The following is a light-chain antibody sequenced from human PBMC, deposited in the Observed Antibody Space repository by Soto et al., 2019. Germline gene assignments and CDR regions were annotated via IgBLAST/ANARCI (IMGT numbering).Light chain of an antibody. CDR1: QSVNSDY. CDR2: GAS. Sequence: EIVLTQSPGTLSLSPGERATLSCRASQSVNSDYLTWYQHNPGQAPRLLIYGASSRATGIPDRFRGSGSGTDFTLTISRLEPEDFAVYYCQQYGSSPLWTFGQGPKVDIK. CDR3: QQYGSSPLWT. J-gene: IGKJ1*01. V-gene: IGKV3-20*01.